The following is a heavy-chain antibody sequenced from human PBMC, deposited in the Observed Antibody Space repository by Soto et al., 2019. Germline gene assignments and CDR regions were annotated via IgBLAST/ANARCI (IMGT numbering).Heavy chain of an antibody. CDR2: IRSKAYGGTT. CDR3: TRSRRPYYYYGMDV. J-gene: IGHJ6*02. Sequence: EVQLVESGGGLVQPGRSLRLSCTASGFTFGDYAMSWVRQAPGKGLEWVGFIRSKAYGGTTEYAASVKGRFTISRDDSKSIAYLQMNSLKTEDTAVYYCTRSRRPYYYYGMDVWGQGTTVTVSS. CDR1: GFTFGDYA. V-gene: IGHV3-49*04.